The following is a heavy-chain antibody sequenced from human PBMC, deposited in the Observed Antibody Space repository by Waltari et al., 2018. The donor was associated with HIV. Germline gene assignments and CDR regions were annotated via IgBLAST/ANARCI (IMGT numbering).Heavy chain of an antibody. CDR3: VRAVRQIAVRYSSYFFDS. V-gene: IGHV4-38-2*01. D-gene: IGHD2-15*01. CDR2: VFHLGSP. Sequence: QVQLQQSGPGLVRPSTTLSLTCALSGNTFKKAYYWGWVRQPPGKGREWLGNVFHLGSPNYNPSLKSRPSISSDTSSDQISLHLQSVTPADTAVYFCVRAVRQIAVRYSSYFFDSWGQGTLVTVSS. J-gene: IGHJ4*02. CDR1: GNTFKKAYY.